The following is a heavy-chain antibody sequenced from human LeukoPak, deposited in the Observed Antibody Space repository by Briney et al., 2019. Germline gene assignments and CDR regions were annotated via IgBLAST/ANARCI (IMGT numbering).Heavy chain of an antibody. CDR3: VKTRNWNDHFDY. D-gene: IGHD1-1*01. Sequence: GGSLRLSCAASGFTVSSNYMSWVRQAPGKGLEWVSVIYSGGSTYSADSVKGRFTISRDNSKNTLYLQMSSLRAEDTAVYYCVKTRNWNDHFDYWGQGTLVTVSS. V-gene: IGHV3-53*05. CDR2: IYSGGST. CDR1: GFTVSSNY. J-gene: IGHJ4*02.